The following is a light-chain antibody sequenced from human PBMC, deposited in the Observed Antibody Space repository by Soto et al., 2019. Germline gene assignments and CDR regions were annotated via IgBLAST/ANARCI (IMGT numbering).Light chain of an antibody. Sequence: QSALTQPASVSGSPGQSITISCTGTSYDIGPYNYVSWYQQHPGKAPKLLIYDVTNRASGVSDRFSGSKSGRTASLTISGLQAEDEADHYCSSYTSIIAVVFGGGTKLTVL. CDR1: SYDIGPYNY. J-gene: IGLJ2*01. V-gene: IGLV2-14*03. CDR3: SSYTSIIAVV. CDR2: DVT.